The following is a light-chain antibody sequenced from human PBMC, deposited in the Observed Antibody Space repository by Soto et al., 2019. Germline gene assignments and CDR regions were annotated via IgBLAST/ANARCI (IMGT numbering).Light chain of an antibody. CDR1: QSVSRNY. CDR3: QQYGTSPPLT. Sequence: EIVLTQSPGTLSLSPGDRATLSCRASQSVSRNYLAWYQQKPGQAPRLLIFAASSRSTGIPDRFSGSGSGTDFTLTISRLEPEEFAVYYCQQYGTSPPLTVGGGTKVEIK. V-gene: IGKV3-20*01. J-gene: IGKJ4*01. CDR2: AAS.